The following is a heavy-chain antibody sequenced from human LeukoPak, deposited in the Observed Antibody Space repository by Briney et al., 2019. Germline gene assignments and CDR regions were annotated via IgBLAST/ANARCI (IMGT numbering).Heavy chain of an antibody. V-gene: IGHV3-23*01. Sequence: GGSLRLSCADSGFTFSSYAMSWVREAPGKGLEWVSAISGSGGSTYYADSVKGRFTISRDNTKNTLYLQMNSLRAEDTAVYYCAKDATRNGYLPRYYFDYWGQGTLVTVSS. J-gene: IGHJ4*02. CDR1: GFTFSSYA. D-gene: IGHD5-24*01. CDR2: ISGSGGST. CDR3: AKDATRNGYLPRYYFDY.